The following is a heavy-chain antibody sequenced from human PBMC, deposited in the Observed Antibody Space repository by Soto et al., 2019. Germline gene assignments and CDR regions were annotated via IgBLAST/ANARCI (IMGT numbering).Heavy chain of an antibody. V-gene: IGHV3-48*03. CDR3: ARGQWLVQNWFDP. Sequence: GGSLRLSCAASGFTFSSYGMNWVRQAPGKGLEWVSYISSSGSTIYYADSVKGRFTISRDNAKNSLYLQMNSLRAEDTAVYYCARGQWLVQNWFDPWGQGTLVTVSS. CDR1: GFTFSSYG. CDR2: ISSSGSTI. D-gene: IGHD6-19*01. J-gene: IGHJ5*02.